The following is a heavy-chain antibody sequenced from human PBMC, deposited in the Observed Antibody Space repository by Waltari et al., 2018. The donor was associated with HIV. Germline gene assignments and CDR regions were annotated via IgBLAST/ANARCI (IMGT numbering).Heavy chain of an antibody. CDR1: GFTFSRYG. CDR2: RWDDGSNK. CDR3: ARDRSSSWYGKDYYYFGMDV. Sequence: QVQVVQSGGGVVQPGRSLRLSCAGAGFTFSRYGMHWVRQAPGKGLEWVALRWDDGSNKYYADSVKGRFAISRDNSKNTVYLQMNSLRAEDTAVDYCARDRSSSWYGKDYYYFGMDVWGQGTTVTVSS. J-gene: IGHJ6*02. V-gene: IGHV3-33*01. D-gene: IGHD6-13*01.